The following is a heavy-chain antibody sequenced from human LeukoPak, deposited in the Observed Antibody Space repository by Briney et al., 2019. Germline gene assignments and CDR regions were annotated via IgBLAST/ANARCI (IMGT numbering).Heavy chain of an antibody. CDR1: GGSISSYY. Sequence: SETLSLTCTVSGGSISSYYWSWIRQPPGKGLEWIGYIYHSGSTYYNPSLKSRVTISVDRSKNQFSLKLSSVTAADTAVYYCARNALGYCSSTSCYGAFDIWGQGTMVTVSS. CDR3: ARNALGYCSSTSCYGAFDI. CDR2: IYHSGST. V-gene: IGHV4-59*12. D-gene: IGHD2-2*01. J-gene: IGHJ3*02.